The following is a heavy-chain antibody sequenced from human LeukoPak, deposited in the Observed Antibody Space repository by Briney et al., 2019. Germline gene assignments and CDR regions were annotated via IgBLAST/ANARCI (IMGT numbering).Heavy chain of an antibody. D-gene: IGHD6-6*01. CDR2: ISSSSSYI. CDR1: GFTFSSYS. V-gene: IGHV3-21*01. J-gene: IGHJ6*03. CDR3: ARGVRIAAYPYYYYYYMDV. Sequence: GGSLRLSCAASGFTFSSYSMNWVRQAPGKGLEWVSSISSSSSYIYYADSVKGRFTISRDNSKNTLYLQMNSLRAEDTAVYYCARGVRIAAYPYYYYYYMDVWGKGTTVTVSS.